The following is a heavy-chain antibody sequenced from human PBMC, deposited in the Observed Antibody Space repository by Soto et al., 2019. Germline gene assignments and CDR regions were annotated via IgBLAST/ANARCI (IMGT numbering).Heavy chain of an antibody. CDR1: GCTFSSYA. D-gene: IGHD2-2*02. V-gene: IGHV1-69*13. CDR2: IIPIFGTA. Sequence: SVKVSCKASGCTFSSYAISCVRQAPGQVLEWMGGIIPIFGTANYAQKFQGRVTITADESTSTAYMELSSLRSEDTAVYYCAREASPAIHWFDPWGQGTLVTVSS. CDR3: AREASPAIHWFDP. J-gene: IGHJ5*02.